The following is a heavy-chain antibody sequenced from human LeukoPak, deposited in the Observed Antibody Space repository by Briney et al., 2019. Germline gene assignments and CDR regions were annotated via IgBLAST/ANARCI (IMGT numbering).Heavy chain of an antibody. CDR2: IYTSGST. D-gene: IGHD3-9*01. CDR3: ARPPLRYFDGGFDY. V-gene: IGHV4-61*02. J-gene: IGHJ4*02. CDR1: GGSISSGSYY. Sequence: SQTLSLTCTVSGGSISSGSYYWSWIRQPAGKGLEWIGRIYTSGSTNYNPSLKSRVTISVDTSKNQFSLKLSSVTAADTAVYYCARPPLRYFDGGFDYWGQGTLVTVSS.